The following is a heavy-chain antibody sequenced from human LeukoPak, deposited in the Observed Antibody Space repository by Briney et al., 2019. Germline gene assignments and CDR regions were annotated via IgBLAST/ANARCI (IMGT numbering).Heavy chain of an antibody. CDR3: AREGGSGGTTDMYNWFDP. CDR2: ISAYNGNT. V-gene: IGHV1-18*01. Sequence: GASVKVSCKASGYTFTSYGISWVRQAPGQGLEWMGWISAYNGNTNYAQKLQGRVTMTTDTSTSTAYMELRSLRSDDTAVYYCAREGGSGGTTDMYNWFDPWGQGTLVTVSS. CDR1: GYTFTSYG. D-gene: IGHD3-10*01. J-gene: IGHJ5*02.